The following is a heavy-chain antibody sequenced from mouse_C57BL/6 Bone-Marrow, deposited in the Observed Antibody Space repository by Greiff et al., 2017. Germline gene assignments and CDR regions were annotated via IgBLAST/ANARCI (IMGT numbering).Heavy chain of an antibody. CDR1: GYTFTGYW. Sequence: VKLQESGAELMKPGASVKLSCKATGYTFTGYWLEWVKQRPGHGLEWIGEILPGSGSTNYNEKFKGKATFTADTSSNTAYMQLSSLTTEDSAIYYCAREGGIYYDYERFAYWGQGTLVTVSA. V-gene: IGHV1-9*01. D-gene: IGHD2-4*01. CDR3: AREGGIYYDYERFAY. J-gene: IGHJ3*01. CDR2: ILPGSGST.